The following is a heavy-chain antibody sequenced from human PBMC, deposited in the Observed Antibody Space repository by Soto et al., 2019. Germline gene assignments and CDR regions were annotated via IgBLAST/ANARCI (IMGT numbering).Heavy chain of an antibody. Sequence: LXLSCVGSGFTFSAYLMSWFLRGPVKGLEWVANIKEDGSEKYYADPVKGRFTISRDNAKKSLELQMNSLRAEDTAVYYCVRYRLNQLGHSGYDWPLEDWGQRTLVTVSS. CDR2: IKEDGSEK. D-gene: IGHD5-12*01. CDR3: VRYRLNQLGHSGYDWPLED. J-gene: IGHJ4*02. CDR1: GFTFSAYL. V-gene: IGHV3-7*03.